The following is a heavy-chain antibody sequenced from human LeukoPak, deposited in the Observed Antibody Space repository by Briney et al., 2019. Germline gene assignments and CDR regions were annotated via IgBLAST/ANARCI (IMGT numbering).Heavy chain of an antibody. D-gene: IGHD2-2*01. J-gene: IGHJ5*02. CDR1: GFTFSSYA. CDR2: ISGSGGST. V-gene: IGHV3-23*01. CDR3: AKDGEGYCSSTSCKKWFDP. Sequence: GGSLRLSCAASGFTFSSYAMSWVRQAPGQGLEWVSAISGSGGSTYYADSVKGRFTISRDNSKNTLYLQMNSLRAEDTAVYYCAKDGEGYCSSTSCKKWFDPWGQGTLVTVSS.